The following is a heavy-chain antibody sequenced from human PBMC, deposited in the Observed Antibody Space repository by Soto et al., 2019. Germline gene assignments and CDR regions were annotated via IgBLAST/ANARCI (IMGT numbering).Heavy chain of an antibody. CDR1: GYTFTGYY. CDR2: INPNSGGT. Sequence: ASVKVSCKASGYTFTGYYMHWVRQAPGQGLEWMGWINPNSGGTNYAQKFQGWVTMTRDTSISTAYMELSRLRSDDTAVYYCAREPYYDFSSGYYTYGMDVWGQGTTVTVYS. J-gene: IGHJ6*02. V-gene: IGHV1-2*04. CDR3: AREPYYDFSSGYYTYGMDV. D-gene: IGHD3-3*01.